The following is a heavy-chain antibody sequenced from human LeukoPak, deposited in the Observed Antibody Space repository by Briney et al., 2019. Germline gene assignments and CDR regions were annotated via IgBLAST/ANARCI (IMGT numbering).Heavy chain of an antibody. Sequence: AASVTVSCKASGYTFTGYYVHWVRQAPGQGLEWMGIVHPNSGSTTYAQNFQGRVTVTRDTSTSTVYMELSSLRSEDTAVYYCARGGSFVVVPPTIPTPFDYWGQGTLVTVSS. CDR1: GYTFTGYY. D-gene: IGHD2-2*02. CDR2: VHPNSGST. CDR3: ARGGSFVVVPPTIPTPFDY. V-gene: IGHV1-46*01. J-gene: IGHJ4*02.